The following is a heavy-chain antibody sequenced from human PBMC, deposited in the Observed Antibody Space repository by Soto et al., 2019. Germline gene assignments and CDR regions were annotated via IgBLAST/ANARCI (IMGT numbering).Heavy chain of an antibody. Sequence: EVQLLESGGGLVQPGGSLRLSCEASGFTFSSYAMKWVRQAPGKGLEWVSSINEAGDDTYYANSVRGRFTISRDNSKNTLNLQMNSLRAEDTATYYCATPLAHGIVRGTGIESWGQGTLVTVSS. CDR1: GFTFSSYA. CDR3: ATPLAHGIVRGTGIES. CDR2: INEAGDDT. V-gene: IGHV3-23*01. J-gene: IGHJ4*02. D-gene: IGHD1-26*01.